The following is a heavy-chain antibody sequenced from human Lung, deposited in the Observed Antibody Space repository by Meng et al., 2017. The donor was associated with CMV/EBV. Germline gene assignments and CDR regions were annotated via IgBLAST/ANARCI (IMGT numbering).Heavy chain of an antibody. CDR1: CGFFTGYD. V-gene: IGHV4-34*01. CDR2: INHGGNT. Sequence: LSHPGVVYCGFFTGYDWTGIRQFPGKGLEWIGHINHGGNTNYNPSLKRRLTLSIDTSKNQFSLRLSSVTATDTAIYYCGRGRKPDYWGQGTLVTVSS. CDR3: GRGRKPDY. J-gene: IGHJ4*02.